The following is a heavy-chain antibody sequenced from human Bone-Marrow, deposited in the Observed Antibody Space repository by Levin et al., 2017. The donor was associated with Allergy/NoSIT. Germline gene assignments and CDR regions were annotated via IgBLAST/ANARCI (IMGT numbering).Heavy chain of an antibody. CDR2: IFYSGTT. Sequence: SETLSLTCSVSGGSISSGGYYWTWIRQHPEWGLQWLGYIFYSGTTYYSPSLKSRASISVDPSKNQFSLRLTSVTAADTAVYFCAREDRSGSFDVWGQGTVVTVSS. V-gene: IGHV4-31*03. CDR3: AREDRSGSFDV. CDR1: GGSISSGGYY. D-gene: IGHD3-10*01. J-gene: IGHJ3*01.